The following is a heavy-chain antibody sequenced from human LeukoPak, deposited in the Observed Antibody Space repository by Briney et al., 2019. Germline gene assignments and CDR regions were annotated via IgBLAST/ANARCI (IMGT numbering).Heavy chain of an antibody. D-gene: IGHD2-2*01. J-gene: IGHJ6*03. Sequence: GGSLRLSCAASGFTFSSYGMHWVRQAPGKGLEWVAFIRYDGSNKYYADSVKGRFTISRDNAKNSLYLQMNSLRAEDTAVYYCAREAIVVVPAAMDVWGKGTTVTISS. CDR3: AREAIVVVPAAMDV. CDR1: GFTFSSYG. V-gene: IGHV3-30*02. CDR2: IRYDGSNK.